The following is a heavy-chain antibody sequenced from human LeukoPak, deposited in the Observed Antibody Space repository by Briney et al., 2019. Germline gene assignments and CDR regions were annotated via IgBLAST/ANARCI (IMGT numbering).Heavy chain of an antibody. CDR2: ISGSGGST. CDR3: AKAPGKGYSSSQNPSYNGFAP. D-gene: IGHD6-13*01. J-gene: IGHJ5*02. CDR1: GFTFSSYA. Sequence: PGGSLRLSCAASGFTFSSYAMSWVRQAPGKGLEWVSAISGSGGSTYYADSVKGRFTISRDNSKNTLYLQMNSLRAEDTAVYYCAKAPGKGYSSSQNPSYNGFAPGGRETLVTVSS. V-gene: IGHV3-23*01.